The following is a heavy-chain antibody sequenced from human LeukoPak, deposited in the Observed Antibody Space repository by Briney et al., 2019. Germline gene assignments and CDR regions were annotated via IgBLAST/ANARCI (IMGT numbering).Heavy chain of an antibody. J-gene: IGHJ4*02. Sequence: QPGGSLRLSCAASGFTVSSNYMSWVRQAPGEGLEWVSSLYSGDSTYYADSVKGRFSISRDNSKTTLYLQINSLRAEDAALYYCAGRAELGRGFDYWGQGTLVTVSS. CDR2: LYSGDST. D-gene: IGHD7-27*01. V-gene: IGHV3-66*01. CDR3: AGRAELGRGFDY. CDR1: GFTVSSNY.